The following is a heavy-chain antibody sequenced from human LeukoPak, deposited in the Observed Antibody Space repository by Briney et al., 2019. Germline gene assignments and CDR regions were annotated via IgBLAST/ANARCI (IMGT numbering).Heavy chain of an antibody. J-gene: IGHJ4*02. CDR1: GGSFSGYY. D-gene: IGHD3-9*01. CDR2: INHSGST. V-gene: IGHV4-34*01. Sequence: PSETLSLTCAVYGGSFSGYYWSWIRQAPGKGLVWIGEINHSGSTNYNPSLKSRVTISVDTSKHQFSLKLSSVTAADTAVYYCAVTYYDFLTGWSQRTLDYWGQGTLVTVSS. CDR3: AVTYYDFLTGWSQRTLDY.